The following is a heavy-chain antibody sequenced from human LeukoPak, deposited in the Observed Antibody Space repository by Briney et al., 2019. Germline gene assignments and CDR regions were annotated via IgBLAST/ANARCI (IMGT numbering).Heavy chain of an antibody. CDR1: GFTFTSYW. CDR2: IKQDGSER. J-gene: IGHJ4*02. D-gene: IGHD6-19*01. CDR3: VGSGWQVYFDY. V-gene: IGHV3-7*01. Sequence: SGGSLRLSCAASGFTFTSYWMSWVHQAPGKGLEWVANIKQDGSERYYVDSVKGRFTISRDNAKNSLYLQMNSLRAEDTGVYYCVGSGWQVYFDYWGQGTLVTVSS.